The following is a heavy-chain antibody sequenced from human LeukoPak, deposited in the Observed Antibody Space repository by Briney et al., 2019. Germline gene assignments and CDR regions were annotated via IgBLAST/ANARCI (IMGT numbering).Heavy chain of an antibody. D-gene: IGHD3-16*02. CDR3: AREYDYVWGSYRYTFDY. J-gene: IGHJ4*02. CDR2: ISSSSSYI. CDR1: GFTFSSYS. Sequence: PGGSLRLSCAASGFTFSSYSMNWVRQAPGKGLEWVSSISSSSSYIYYADSVKGRFTISRDNAKNSLYLQMNSLRAEDTAVYYCAREYDYVWGSYRYTFDYWGQGTLVTVSS. V-gene: IGHV3-21*01.